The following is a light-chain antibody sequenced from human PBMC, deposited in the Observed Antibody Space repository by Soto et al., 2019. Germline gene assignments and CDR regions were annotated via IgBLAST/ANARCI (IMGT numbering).Light chain of an antibody. Sequence: DIQMTQSPSSLSASVGDRVTITCRARQSISNYLNWYQQKPGKAHKFLIYVASSLKSRVPSRFSGSGSWTDLTCPIISWQPKDFATYYCQQSYSTPRWTFGQGTKVEIK. CDR3: QQSYSTPRWT. J-gene: IGKJ1*01. CDR1: QSISNY. V-gene: IGKV1-39*01. CDR2: VAS.